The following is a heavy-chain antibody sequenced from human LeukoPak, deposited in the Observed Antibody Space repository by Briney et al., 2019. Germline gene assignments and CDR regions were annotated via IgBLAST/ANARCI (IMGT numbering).Heavy chain of an antibody. CDR3: ARGIGYSYGYGYYMDV. CDR2: ISYDGSNK. J-gene: IGHJ6*03. CDR1: GFTFSNYG. V-gene: IGHV3-30*03. D-gene: IGHD5-18*01. Sequence: GRSLRLSCAASGFTFSNYGMHWVRQAPGKGLEWVAVISYDGSNKYYADSVKGRFTISIDNSKNTLYLQMNSLRAEDTAVYYCARGIGYSYGYGYYMDVWGKGTTVTVSS.